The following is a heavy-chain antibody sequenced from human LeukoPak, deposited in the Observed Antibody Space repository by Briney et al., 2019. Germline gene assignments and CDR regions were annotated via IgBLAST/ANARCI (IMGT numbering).Heavy chain of an antibody. Sequence: AAVKVSCKASGYTFTGYYMHWVRQAPGQGLEWMGWINPNSGGTNYAQKFQGRVTMTRDTSTSTAYMELSTLRSDDTAVYYCARSSCGGDCQGTVYYYYYGMDVWGQGTTVTVSS. J-gene: IGHJ6*02. D-gene: IGHD2-21*02. V-gene: IGHV1-2*02. CDR2: INPNSGGT. CDR3: ARSSCGGDCQGTVYYYYYGMDV. CDR1: GYTFTGYY.